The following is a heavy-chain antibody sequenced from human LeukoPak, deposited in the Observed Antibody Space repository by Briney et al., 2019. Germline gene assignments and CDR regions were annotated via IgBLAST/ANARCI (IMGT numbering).Heavy chain of an antibody. CDR3: ARGRRTAHSSSWAEGHYYMDV. V-gene: IGHV1-8*03. Sequence: EASVKVSCKASGYTFTSYDINWVRQATGQGLEWMGWMNPNSGNTGYAQKFQGRVTITRNTSISTAYMELSSLRSEDTAVYYCARGRRTAHSSSWAEGHYYMDVWGKGTTVTISS. CDR1: GYTFTSYD. CDR2: MNPNSGNT. D-gene: IGHD6-13*01. J-gene: IGHJ6*03.